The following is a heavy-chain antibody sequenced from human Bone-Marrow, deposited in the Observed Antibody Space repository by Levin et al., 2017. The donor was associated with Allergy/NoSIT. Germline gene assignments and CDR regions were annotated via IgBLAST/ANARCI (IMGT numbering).Heavy chain of an antibody. J-gene: IGHJ2*01. CDR1: GFTFSSYS. CDR2: ISSSSSYI. Sequence: GGSLRLSCAASGFTFSSYSMNWVRQAPGKGLEWVSSISSSSSYIYYADSVKGRFTISRDNAKNSLYLQMNSLRAEDTAVYYCASLPGRLATINRYFDLWGRGTLVTVSS. CDR3: ASLPGRLATINRYFDL. D-gene: IGHD5-24*01. V-gene: IGHV3-21*01.